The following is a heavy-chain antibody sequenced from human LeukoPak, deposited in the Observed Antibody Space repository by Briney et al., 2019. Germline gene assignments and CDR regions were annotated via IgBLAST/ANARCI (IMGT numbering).Heavy chain of an antibody. V-gene: IGHV3-49*04. CDR3: ISWISRDGLKA. Sequence: GRSLRLSCTASGFIFADYSMSWVRQAPGKGLEWVGFGYGATREYAAAVKGRFIISRDDSKRIAYLQMNSLKTEDTAVYYCISWISRDGLKAWGQGTMATVSS. J-gene: IGHJ3*01. D-gene: IGHD2-2*03. CDR2: GYGATR. CDR1: GFIFADYS.